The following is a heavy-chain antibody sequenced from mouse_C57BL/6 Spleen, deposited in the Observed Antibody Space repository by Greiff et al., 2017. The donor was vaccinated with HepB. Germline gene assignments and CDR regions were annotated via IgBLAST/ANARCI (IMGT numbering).Heavy chain of an antibody. V-gene: IGHV1-15*01. CDR1: GYTFTDYE. D-gene: IGHD1-1*01. CDR3: TTPTVVAEGAMDY. J-gene: IGHJ4*01. CDR2: IDPETGGT. Sequence: LQESGAELVRPGASVTLSCKASGYTFTDYEMHWVKQTPVHGLEWIGAIDPETGGTAYNQKFKGKAILTADKSSSTAYMELRSLTSEDSAVYYCTTPTVVAEGAMDYWGQGTSVTVSS.